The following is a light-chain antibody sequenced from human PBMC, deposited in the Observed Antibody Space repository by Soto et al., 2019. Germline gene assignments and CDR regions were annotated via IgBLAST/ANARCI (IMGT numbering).Light chain of an antibody. Sequence: EIVMTQSPGTLSVSPGERATLSCRASQSVSSSYLAWYQQKPGQAPRLLIYGASSRATGIPDRFSGSVSGTGFTLTISRLEPEDFAVYYCQQYGSSPPWTFGQGTKV. CDR3: QQYGSSPPWT. CDR1: QSVSSSY. CDR2: GAS. J-gene: IGKJ1*01. V-gene: IGKV3-20*01.